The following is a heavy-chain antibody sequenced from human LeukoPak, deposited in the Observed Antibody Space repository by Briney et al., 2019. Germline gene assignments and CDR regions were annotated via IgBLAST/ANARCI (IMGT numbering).Heavy chain of an antibody. D-gene: IGHD1-26*01. CDR1: GDSISTYY. V-gene: IGHV4-59*01. Sequence: SETLSLTCTVSGDSISTYYWSWIRQPPGKGLEWIGYIYYSGSTNYSPSLKSRVTMSVDTSKNQFSLNLSSVTAADTAVYYCARDSGTYRLFDHGGQGTLVTVS. CDR3: ARDSGTYRLFDH. CDR2: IYYSGST. J-gene: IGHJ4*02.